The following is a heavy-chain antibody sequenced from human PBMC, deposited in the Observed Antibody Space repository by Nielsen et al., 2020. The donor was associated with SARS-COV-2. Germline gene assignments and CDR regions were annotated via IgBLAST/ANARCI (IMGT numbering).Heavy chain of an antibody. CDR3: ARGGTIRPLDY. CDR1: GGSISGYY. V-gene: IGHV4-59*01. Sequence: SETLSLTCSVSGGSISGYYWSWIRQPPGKGLEWIGYIYYSGDTKYNPSLKSRVTISVDMSKNQFSLKLSTVTAADTAVYYCARGGTIRPLDYWGQGTPVTVSS. D-gene: IGHD1-1*01. CDR2: IYYSGDT. J-gene: IGHJ4*02.